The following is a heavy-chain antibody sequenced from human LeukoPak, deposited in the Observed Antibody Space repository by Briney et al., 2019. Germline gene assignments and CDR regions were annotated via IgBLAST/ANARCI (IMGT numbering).Heavy chain of an antibody. CDR3: ARALSGSYPRVFDS. CDR2: IYHSGST. CDR1: GYSISSAYY. Sequence: SETLSLTCTVSGYSISSAYYWAWIRQPPGKGLEWIGSIYHSGSTYYNPSLKSRVTISVDTGFPRPQTSNNQFSLNLTSVTAADTAVYYCARALSGSYPRVFDSWGQGTLVTVSS. V-gene: IGHV4-38-2*02. D-gene: IGHD1-26*01. J-gene: IGHJ4*02.